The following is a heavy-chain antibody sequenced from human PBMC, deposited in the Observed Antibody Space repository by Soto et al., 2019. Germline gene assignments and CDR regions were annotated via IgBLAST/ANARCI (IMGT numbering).Heavy chain of an antibody. CDR3: AKGDIVVVPAAWGAFDI. CDR1: GFTFSSYA. CDR2: ISGSGGST. Sequence: EVQLLESGGGLVQPGGSLRLSCAASGFTFSSYAMSWVRQAPGKGLEWVSAISGSGGSTYYADSVKGRYTISRDNSKNTLYLQMNSLRAEDTAVYYCAKGDIVVVPAAWGAFDIWGQGTMVTVSS. D-gene: IGHD2-2*01. J-gene: IGHJ3*02. V-gene: IGHV3-23*01.